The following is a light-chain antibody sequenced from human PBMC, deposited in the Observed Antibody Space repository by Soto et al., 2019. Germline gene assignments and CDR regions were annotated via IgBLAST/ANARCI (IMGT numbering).Light chain of an antibody. CDR1: QSVTRSF. Sequence: EIVLTQSPGTLSLSPGERVTLSCRASQSVTRSFLAWYQQKPGQAPRLLIYGASSRATGIPDRFSGSGSGKDLTLTIIRLEPEDFAVYYCHQYGSSPQAFGPGTKVDIK. CDR2: GAS. CDR3: HQYGSSPQA. J-gene: IGKJ3*01. V-gene: IGKV3-20*01.